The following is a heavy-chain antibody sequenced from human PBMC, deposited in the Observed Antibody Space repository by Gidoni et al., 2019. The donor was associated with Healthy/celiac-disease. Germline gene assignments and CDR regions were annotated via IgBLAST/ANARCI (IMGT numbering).Heavy chain of an antibody. J-gene: IGHJ4*02. CDR2: ISSSSSYI. D-gene: IGHD5-18*01. Sequence: EVQLVESGGGLVKPGGALRLSCAASGFTFSSYSMNWVRQAPGKGLEWVSSISSSSSYIYYADSVKGRFTISRDNAKNSLYLQMNSLRAEDTAVYYCARARRTGIQLWPGYFDYWGQGTLVTVSS. CDR1: GFTFSSYS. V-gene: IGHV3-21*01. CDR3: ARARRTGIQLWPGYFDY.